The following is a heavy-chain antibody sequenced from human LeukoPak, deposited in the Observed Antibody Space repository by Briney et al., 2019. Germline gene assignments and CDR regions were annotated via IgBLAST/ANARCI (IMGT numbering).Heavy chain of an antibody. J-gene: IGHJ4*02. Sequence: ASVKVSCKVSGYSLTELSKHWVRQAPGKGLEWMGGFDPDDGETPLFAQKFQGRVSLTEDTSTDTAYMELSSLSSEDTAVYYCATGTIYCSSCSDDYWGQGTLVTVSS. CDR2: FDPDDGET. CDR1: GYSLTELS. V-gene: IGHV1-24*01. D-gene: IGHD2-2*01. CDR3: ATGTIYCSSCSDDY.